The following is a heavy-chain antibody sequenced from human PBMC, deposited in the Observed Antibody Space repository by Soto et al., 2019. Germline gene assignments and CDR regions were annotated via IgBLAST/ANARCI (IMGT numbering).Heavy chain of an antibody. J-gene: IGHJ6*02. CDR3: ARGNTIFGVVIRSYYYYGMDV. CDR1: GGSISSYY. D-gene: IGHD3-3*01. Sequence: TLSLTCTVSGGSISSYYWSWIRQPPGKGLEWIGYIYYSGSTNYNPSLKSRVTISVDTSKNQFSLKLSSVTAADTAVYYCARGNTIFGVVIRSYYYYGMDVWGQGTTVTVSS. CDR2: IYYSGST. V-gene: IGHV4-59*01.